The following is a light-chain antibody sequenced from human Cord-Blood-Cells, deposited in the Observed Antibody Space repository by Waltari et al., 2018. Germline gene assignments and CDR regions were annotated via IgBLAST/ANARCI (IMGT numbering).Light chain of an antibody. CDR3: QQSYSTPCT. J-gene: IGKJ2*02. V-gene: IGKV1-39*01. CDR2: AES. CDR1: QSISSY. Sequence: DIQMTQSPSSLSAPVGDRVTITCPASQSISSYLNWYQQKPGKAPKLLIYAESSLQSGVPSRFSGSGSGTDFTLTISSLQPEDFATYYCQQSYSTPCTFGQGTKLEIK.